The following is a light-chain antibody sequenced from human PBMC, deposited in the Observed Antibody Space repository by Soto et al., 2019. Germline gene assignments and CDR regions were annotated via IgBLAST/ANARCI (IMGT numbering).Light chain of an antibody. Sequence: QGSPTQPASVFGSPGQSITISCTGTPSDVGGYHHVSWYQQYPGKVPKLIISDVSNRPSGVSDRFSGSKSGNTASLTSSGLQADDEADYYCRSYTISSTYVFGTGTKVTVL. CDR3: RSYTISSTYV. CDR1: PSDVGGYHH. CDR2: DVS. V-gene: IGLV2-14*01. J-gene: IGLJ1*01.